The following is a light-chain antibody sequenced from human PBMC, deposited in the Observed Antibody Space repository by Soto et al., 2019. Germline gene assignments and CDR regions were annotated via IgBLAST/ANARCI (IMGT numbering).Light chain of an antibody. CDR1: QTIGKF. J-gene: IGKJ1*01. V-gene: IGKV1-39*01. CDR2: GVS. CDR3: PQTSSTPQT. Sequence: DIQMTQSPPSLSASIGDRVTITCRASQTIGKFLNWYQQKPGKAPRLLIYGVSTLPSGVPSRFRGCGSRTDFTLTISSLQTEDFATYYCPQTSSTPQTFGQGTKVDIK.